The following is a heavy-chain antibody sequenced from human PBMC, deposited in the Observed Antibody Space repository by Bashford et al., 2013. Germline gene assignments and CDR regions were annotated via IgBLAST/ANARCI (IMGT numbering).Heavy chain of an antibody. CDR3: AKDLGDFWSGYYPPYGMDV. CDR1: GYSFTSYW. Sequence: GSLKISCKGSGYSFTSYWISWVRQMPGKGLEWMGRIDPSDSYTNYSPSFQGHVTISADKSISTAYLQWSSLKASDTAMYYCAKDLGDFWSGYYPPYGMDVWGQGTTVTVSS. V-gene: IGHV5-10-1*01. J-gene: IGHJ6*02. D-gene: IGHD3-3*01. CDR2: IDPSDSYT.